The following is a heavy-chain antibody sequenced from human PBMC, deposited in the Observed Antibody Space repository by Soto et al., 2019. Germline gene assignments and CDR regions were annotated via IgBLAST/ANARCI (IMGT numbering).Heavy chain of an antibody. CDR3: ARDEICDGVKCSLGYFQQ. CDR2: IKVDGTEK. J-gene: IGHJ1*01. Sequence: LVDSGGGLVQPGGSLRLSCAASGFIFRDYWMNWVRQSPGKGPEWVSNIKVDGTEKNYVDSVKGRFTISRDNAKNSLYLQMNSLRVEDTAVYYCARDEICDGVKCSLGYFQQWGQGTTVTVSS. D-gene: IGHD2-21*01. CDR1: GFIFRDYW. V-gene: IGHV3-7*03.